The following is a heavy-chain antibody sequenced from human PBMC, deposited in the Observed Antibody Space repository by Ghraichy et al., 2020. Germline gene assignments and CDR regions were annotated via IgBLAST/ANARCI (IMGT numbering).Heavy chain of an antibody. D-gene: IGHD2-2*01. CDR1: GDSFRVAY. CDR3: ARGRYRSKKYDH. Sequence: SENLSLTCSVSGDSFRVAYWTWVRQPPGKGLEWIGEINHVGNTHYRPSLESRVTMSLAKSKNQVFLNLRSVTAADTALYFFARGRYRSKKYDHWAQGTLFSVSS. V-gene: IGHV4-34*01. J-gene: IGHJ4*02. CDR2: INHVGNT.